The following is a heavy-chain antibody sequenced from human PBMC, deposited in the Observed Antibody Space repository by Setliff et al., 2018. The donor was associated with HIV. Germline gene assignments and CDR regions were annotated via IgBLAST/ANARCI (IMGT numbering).Heavy chain of an antibody. CDR3: SINSPLSS. CDR2: IKNRPAGGTT. Sequence: KPGGSLRLSCEASGFTFNSAWMHWVRQAPGKGLEWVGRIKNRPAGGTTEYAAPVKGRFTISRDDSKNMAYLQMNSLKIEDTALYFCSINSPLSSWGQGTLVTVSS. CDR1: GFTFNSAW. V-gene: IGHV3-15*01. J-gene: IGHJ4*02. D-gene: IGHD6-6*01.